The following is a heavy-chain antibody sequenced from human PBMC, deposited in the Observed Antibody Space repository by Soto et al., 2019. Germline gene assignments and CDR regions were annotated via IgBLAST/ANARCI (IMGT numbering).Heavy chain of an antibody. J-gene: IGHJ5*02. Sequence: ASVKVSCKASGYTLSAYYMHWVRQAPGQGLEWMGWINPNSGVTKYAQKFQGRVTMTSDLSISTAYMELSSLRSDDTAVYYCARHRSEVVPAATGACFDTWGQGTLVTVSS. D-gene: IGHD2-2*01. V-gene: IGHV1-2*02. CDR3: ARHRSEVVPAATGACFDT. CDR1: GYTLSAYY. CDR2: INPNSGVT.